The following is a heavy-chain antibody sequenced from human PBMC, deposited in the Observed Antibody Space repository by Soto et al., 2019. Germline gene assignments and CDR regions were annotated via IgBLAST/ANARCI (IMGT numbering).Heavy chain of an antibody. D-gene: IGHD1-1*01. CDR3: ARSTKQLFDY. CDR1: GGSISRGDYY. V-gene: IGHV4-30-4*01. CDR2: IYYSGST. J-gene: IGHJ4*02. Sequence: SETLSLTCTVSGGSISRGDYYWSWIRQPPGKGLEWIGNIYYSGSTYYNPSLRGRVTILADMSKNQFSLKLSYVTATDTAAYYCARSTKQLFDYWGQGTPVTVS.